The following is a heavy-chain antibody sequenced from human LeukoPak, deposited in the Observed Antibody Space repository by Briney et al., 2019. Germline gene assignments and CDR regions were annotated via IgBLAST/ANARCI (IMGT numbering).Heavy chain of an antibody. CDR3: ARQIIVVVPAAWFDY. CDR2: IIPIFGTA. Sequence: ASVKVSCKASGGTFSSYAISWVRQAPGQGLEWMGGIIPIFGTANYAQKFQGRVTITADKSTSTAYMELSSLRSEDTAVYYCARQIIVVVPAAWFDYWGQGTLVTVSS. V-gene: IGHV1-69*06. D-gene: IGHD2-2*01. J-gene: IGHJ4*02. CDR1: GGTFSSYA.